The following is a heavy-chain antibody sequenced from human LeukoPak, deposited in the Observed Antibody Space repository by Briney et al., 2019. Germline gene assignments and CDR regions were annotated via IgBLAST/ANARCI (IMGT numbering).Heavy chain of an antibody. CDR2: ISGGGGTT. CDR3: AKWLRYHDY. D-gene: IGHD2-2*01. Sequence: GGSLRLSCAAAGFTFSSYAMIWVRQAPGKGLEWVSAISGGGGTTYYAGAVKGRFTISRDTSKNTLYLQRNSLRAEDPAVYYCAKWLRYHDYWGQGTLVIASS. V-gene: IGHV3-23*01. J-gene: IGHJ4*02. CDR1: GFTFSSYA.